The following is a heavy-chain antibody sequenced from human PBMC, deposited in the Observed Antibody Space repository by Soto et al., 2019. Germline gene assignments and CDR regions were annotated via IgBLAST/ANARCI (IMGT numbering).Heavy chain of an antibody. J-gene: IGHJ6*02. V-gene: IGHV3-21*01. Sequence: GGSLRLSCAASGFTFSSYSMNWVRQAPGKGVESVSFISSSRRYQVYGDSVKGRFTISRDNHKNSLYLQRKSLIAEDTAVYYCARRSERNYYGSGRASPRYGMDVGGQGTTVTVSS. CDR3: ARRSERNYYGSGRASPRYGMDV. D-gene: IGHD3-10*01. CDR1: GFTFSSYS. CDR2: ISSSRRYQ.